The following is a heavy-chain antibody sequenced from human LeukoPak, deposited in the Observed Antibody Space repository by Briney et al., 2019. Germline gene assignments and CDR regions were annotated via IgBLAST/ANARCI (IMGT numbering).Heavy chain of an antibody. J-gene: IGHJ4*02. CDR1: GFTFSSYE. D-gene: IGHD6-19*01. V-gene: IGHV3-48*03. CDR2: ISSGGSTI. Sequence: GGSLRLSCAASGFTFSSYEMNWVRQAPGKGLEWVSYISSGGSTIYYAGSVKGRFTISRDNAENSLYLQMNSLRAEDTAIYYCARETVAGSAFDYWGQGILVTVSS. CDR3: ARETVAGSAFDY.